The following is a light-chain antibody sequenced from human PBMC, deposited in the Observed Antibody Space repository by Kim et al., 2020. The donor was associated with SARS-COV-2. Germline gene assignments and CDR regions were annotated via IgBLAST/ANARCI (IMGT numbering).Light chain of an antibody. J-gene: IGLJ2*01. CDR3: GTWDGSLSAVV. CDR2: DNN. CDR1: SSSIGTKC. Sequence: GQVVTISFSGSSSSIGTKCVAWYQQLPGRAPQLLIYDNNKRPSGIPDRFSGSKSGTSATLGLTGLQTGDEADYYCGTWDGSLSAVVFGGGTQLTVL. V-gene: IGLV1-51*01.